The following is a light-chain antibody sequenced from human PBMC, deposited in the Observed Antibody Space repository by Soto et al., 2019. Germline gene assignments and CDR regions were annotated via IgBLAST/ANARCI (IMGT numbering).Light chain of an antibody. CDR2: EVS. CDR1: SSDVGGYNY. J-gene: IGLJ1*01. Sequence: LTQPASVSGSPGQSITISCTGTSSDVGGYNYVSWYQQHPGKAPKLMIYEVSNRPSGVSNRFSGPKSGNTASLTISGLQAEDEADYYCSSYTSSRVFGTGTKVT. V-gene: IGLV2-14*01. CDR3: SSYTSSRV.